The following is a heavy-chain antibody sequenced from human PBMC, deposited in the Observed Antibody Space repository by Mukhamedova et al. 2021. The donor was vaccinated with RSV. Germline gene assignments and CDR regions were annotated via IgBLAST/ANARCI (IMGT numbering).Heavy chain of an antibody. CDR2: NK. V-gene: IGHV3-30-3*01. J-gene: IGHJ5*02. Sequence: NKYYADSVKGRFTISRDNSKNMLYLQMNSLRAEDTAVYYCARAPKYCSGGSCLEWFDPWGQGTLVTVSS. D-gene: IGHD2-15*01. CDR3: ARAPKYCSGGSCLEWFDP.